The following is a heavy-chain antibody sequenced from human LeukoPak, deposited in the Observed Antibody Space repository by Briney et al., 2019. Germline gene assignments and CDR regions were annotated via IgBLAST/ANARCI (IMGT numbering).Heavy chain of an antibody. D-gene: IGHD3-16*01. CDR1: GGSISSYY. J-gene: IGHJ4*02. CDR3: SRASYGDHFDY. V-gene: IGHV4-59*01. CDR2: IFFSGST. Sequence: SETLSLTCTVSGGSISSYYWSWIRQPPGKGLEWIANIFFSGSTNYNPSLKGRLTISVDTSKTQFSLKLSSVTAAGTAVYYCSRASYGDHFDYWGPGTLVTVSS.